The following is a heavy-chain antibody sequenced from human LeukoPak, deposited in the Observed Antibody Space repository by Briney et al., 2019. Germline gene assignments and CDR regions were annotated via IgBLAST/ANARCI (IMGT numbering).Heavy chain of an antibody. V-gene: IGHV3-23*01. J-gene: IGHJ4*02. CDR2: ISGSGAGT. Sequence: GGSLRLSCAVSGFTFSSYAMNWVRQAPGKGLEWVSGISGSGAGTYYADSVKGRFTISRDNSKNTLYLQVNSLRAEDTAVYYCAKDGRVVVAVALDYWGQGTLVTVSS. CDR3: AKDGRVVVAVALDY. D-gene: IGHD2-15*01. CDR1: GFTFSSYA.